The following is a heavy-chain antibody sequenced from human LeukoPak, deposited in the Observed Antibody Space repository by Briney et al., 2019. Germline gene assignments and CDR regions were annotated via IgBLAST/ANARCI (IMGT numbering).Heavy chain of an antibody. D-gene: IGHD6-13*01. V-gene: IGHV3-48*01. CDR1: GFTFSSYG. CDR3: AREPHIAAAGGFDY. Sequence: RGSLRLSCAASGFTFSSYGMNWVRQAPGKGLEWVSYISGSSSTIYYADSMKGRFTISRDNAKNSLYLQMNSLRAEDTSVYYCAREPHIAAAGGFDYWGQGTLVTVSS. CDR2: ISGSSSTI. J-gene: IGHJ4*02.